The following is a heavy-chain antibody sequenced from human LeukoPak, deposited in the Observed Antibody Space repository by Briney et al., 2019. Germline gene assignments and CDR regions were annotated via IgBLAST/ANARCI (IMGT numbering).Heavy chain of an antibody. CDR1: GFTVSNNY. Sequence: GGSRRLSCAASGFTVSNNYMSWVRQAPRKGLEWVSVMYSSGTTNDADPVKGRFTISRDNSKNTLYLEMNSLRAEDTALYYCATGGEPAAGAFDIWGQGPVLTVSS. V-gene: IGHV3-66*01. D-gene: IGHD6-13*01. CDR3: ATGGEPAAGAFDI. CDR2: MYSSGTT. J-gene: IGHJ3*02.